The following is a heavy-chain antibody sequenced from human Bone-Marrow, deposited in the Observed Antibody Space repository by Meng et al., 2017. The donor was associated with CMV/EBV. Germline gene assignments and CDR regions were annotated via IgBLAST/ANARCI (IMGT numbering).Heavy chain of an antibody. CDR1: GFTFSNSD. J-gene: IGHJ5*02. V-gene: IGHV3-35*01. CDR3: VRIPLGDCSSTSCYLRGGWFDP. D-gene: IGHD2-2*01. Sequence: GGSLRLSCAASGFTFSNSDMNWVHQAPGKRLEWVSGVSWNGNRTHYADSVKGRFIISRDNSRNTLYLQTNSLRAEDTAVYYCVRIPLGDCSSTSCYLRGGWFDPWGQGTLVTVSS. CDR2: VSWNGNRT.